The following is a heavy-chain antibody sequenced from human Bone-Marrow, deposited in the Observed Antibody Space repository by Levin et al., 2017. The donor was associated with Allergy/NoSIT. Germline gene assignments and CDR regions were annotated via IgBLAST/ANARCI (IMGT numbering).Heavy chain of an antibody. CDR3: ARVTIFGGDWYFDL. J-gene: IGHJ2*01. Sequence: SQTLSLTCTVSGGSISSYYWSWIRQPAGKGLEWIGRIYTSGSTNYNPSLKSRVTMSVDTSKNQFSLKLSSVTAADTAVYYCARVTIFGGDWYFDLWGRGTLVTVSS. D-gene: IGHD3-3*01. V-gene: IGHV4-4*07. CDR1: GGSISSYY. CDR2: IYTSGST.